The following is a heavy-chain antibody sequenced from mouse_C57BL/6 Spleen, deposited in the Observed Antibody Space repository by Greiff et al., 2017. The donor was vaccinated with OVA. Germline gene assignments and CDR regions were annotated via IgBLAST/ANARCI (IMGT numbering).Heavy chain of an antibody. Sequence: QVQLQQPGAELVKPGASVKLSCKASGYTFTSYWMHWVKQRPGQGLEWIGMIHPNSGSTNYNEKFKSKATLTVDKSSSTAYMQLSSLTSEDSAVYYCARSRPSSYGFAYRGQGTLVTVSA. J-gene: IGHJ3*01. D-gene: IGHD1-1*01. CDR3: ARSRPSSYGFAY. V-gene: IGHV1-64*01. CDR2: IHPNSGST. CDR1: GYTFTSYW.